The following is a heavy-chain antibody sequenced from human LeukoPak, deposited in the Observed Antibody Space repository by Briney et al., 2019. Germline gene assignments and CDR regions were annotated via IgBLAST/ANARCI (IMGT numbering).Heavy chain of an antibody. D-gene: IGHD3-10*01. CDR2: INHSGST. J-gene: IGHJ5*02. CDR1: GGSFSGYY. Sequence: PSETLSLTCAVYGGSFSGYYRSWIRQPPGKGLEWIGEINHSGSTNYNPSLKSRVTISVDTSKNQFSLKLSSVTAADTAVYYCARFINYGSGSDWFDPWGQGTLVTVSS. V-gene: IGHV4-34*01. CDR3: ARFINYGSGSDWFDP.